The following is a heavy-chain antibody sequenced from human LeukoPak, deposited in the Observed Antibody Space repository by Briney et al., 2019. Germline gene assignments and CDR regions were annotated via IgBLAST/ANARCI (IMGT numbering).Heavy chain of an antibody. D-gene: IGHD3-3*01. J-gene: IGHJ5*02. CDR1: GGTFSGYY. V-gene: IGHV4-34*01. CDR3: ARAITMLKGFDP. CDR2: SNDSGGT. Sequence: SETLSLTCAVYGGTFSGYYWSWIRQPPGKRLEWVGESNDSGGTNYNPSLKSRVTISADKSKNQVSLKLTSVTAADTAVYYCARAITMLKGFDPWGQGTLVTVSS.